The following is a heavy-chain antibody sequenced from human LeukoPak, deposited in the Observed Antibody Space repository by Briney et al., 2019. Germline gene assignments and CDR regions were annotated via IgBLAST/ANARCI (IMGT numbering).Heavy chain of an antibody. Sequence: SETLSLTCAVYVGSFSGYYLSCIRQPPGKGLEWIGEINHSGSTNYNPSLKSQVTISVDTSKNQFSLKLSSVTAADTAVYYCARVSSNSPPDYWGQGTLVTVSS. CDR1: VGSFSGYY. CDR2: INHSGST. V-gene: IGHV4-34*01. CDR3: ARVSSNSPPDY. J-gene: IGHJ4*02.